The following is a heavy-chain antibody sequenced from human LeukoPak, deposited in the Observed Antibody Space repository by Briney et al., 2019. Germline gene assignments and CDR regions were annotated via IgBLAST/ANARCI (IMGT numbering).Heavy chain of an antibody. V-gene: IGHV4-30-4*01. J-gene: IGHJ4*02. CDR1: GGSISSGDYY. CDR2: IYYSGST. CDR3: ARDLPALVPVY. D-gene: IGHD5-18*01. Sequence: PSQNLSLTCTVSGGSISSGDYYWSWTRQPPGKGLEWIGYIYYSGSTYYNPTLKSRVTISVDTSNNQFSLKLSSVTAADTAVYYCARDLPALVPVYWGQGTLVTVSS.